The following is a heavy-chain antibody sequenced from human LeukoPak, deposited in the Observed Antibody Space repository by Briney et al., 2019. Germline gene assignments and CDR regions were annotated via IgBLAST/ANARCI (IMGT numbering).Heavy chain of an antibody. CDR1: GFTFDDYA. CDR2: ISWNSGSI. CDR3: AKGSGSGSYYIGTFDY. D-gene: IGHD3-10*01. Sequence: PGGSLRLSCAASGFTFDDYAMHWVRQAPGKGLEWVSGISWNSGSIGYADSVKGRFTISRDNAKNSLYLQMNSLRAEDTALYYCAKGSGSGSYYIGTFDYWGQGTLVTVSS. V-gene: IGHV3-9*01. J-gene: IGHJ4*02.